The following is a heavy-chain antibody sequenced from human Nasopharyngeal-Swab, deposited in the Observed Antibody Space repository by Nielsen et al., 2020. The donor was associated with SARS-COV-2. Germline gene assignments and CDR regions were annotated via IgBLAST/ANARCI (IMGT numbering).Heavy chain of an antibody. CDR1: GTSTISDYW. CDR3: ARLRSPEIVLMVYAYYWYFDL. CDR2: IHHSGNI. D-gene: IGHD2-8*01. Sequence: SETLSLTCAVSGTSTISDYWWTWVRQPPGRGLGWIGEIHHSGNINYNPSLKSRVTLLVDKSKNQFSLKLSSVTAADTAVYYCARLRSPEIVLMVYAYYWYFDLWGRGTLVTVSS. V-gene: IGHV4-4*02. J-gene: IGHJ2*01.